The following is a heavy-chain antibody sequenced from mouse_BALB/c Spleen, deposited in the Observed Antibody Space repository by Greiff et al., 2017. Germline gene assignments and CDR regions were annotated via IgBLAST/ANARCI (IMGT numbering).Heavy chain of an antibody. Sequence: EVNVVESGGDLVKPGGSLKLSCAASGFTFSSYGMSWVRQTPDKRLEWVATISSGGSYTYYPDSVKGRFTISRDNAKNTLYLQMSSLKSEDTAMYYCARGDYDGAWFAYWGQGTLVTVSA. D-gene: IGHD2-4*01. CDR1: GFTFSSYG. CDR3: ARGDYDGAWFAY. V-gene: IGHV5-6*01. J-gene: IGHJ3*01. CDR2: ISSGGSYT.